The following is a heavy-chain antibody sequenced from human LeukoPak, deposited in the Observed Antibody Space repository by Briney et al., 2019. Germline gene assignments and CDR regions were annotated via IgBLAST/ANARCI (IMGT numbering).Heavy chain of an antibody. J-gene: IGHJ3*02. Sequence: PSETLSLTCTVSGGSISSYYRSWIRQPPGKGLEWIGYIYYSGSTNYNPSLKSRVTISVDTSKNQFSLKLSSVTAADTAVYYCARYCSGGSCHDAFDIWGQGTMVTVSS. CDR1: GGSISSYY. CDR3: ARYCSGGSCHDAFDI. V-gene: IGHV4-59*08. D-gene: IGHD2-15*01. CDR2: IYYSGST.